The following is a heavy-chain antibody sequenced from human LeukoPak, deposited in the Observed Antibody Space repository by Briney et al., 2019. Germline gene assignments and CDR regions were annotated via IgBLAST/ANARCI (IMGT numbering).Heavy chain of an antibody. CDR1: GFTLSDYH. V-gene: IGHV3-21*04. CDR2: ITTISHYI. CDR3: ARSGGPGTYHQLRYNWFDP. Sequence: GGSLRLSCAAFGFTLSDYHMNWVRQAPGKGLEWLSSITTISHYIYYAGAVRGRFTISRDNAKNSLCLQMNSLRGEDTAVYYCARSGGPGTYHQLRYNWFDPWGQGTLVTVSS. J-gene: IGHJ5*02. D-gene: IGHD3-10*01.